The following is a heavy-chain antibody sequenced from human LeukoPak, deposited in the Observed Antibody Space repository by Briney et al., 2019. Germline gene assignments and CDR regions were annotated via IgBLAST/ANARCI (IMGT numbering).Heavy chain of an antibody. CDR3: ARGPPKYSGYDSNWFDP. CDR2: INPNSGGT. J-gene: IGHJ5*02. CDR1: GYTFTGYH. D-gene: IGHD5-12*01. V-gene: IGHV1-2*02. Sequence: ASVKVSCKASGYTFTGYHMHWVRQAPGQGLEWMGWINPNSGGTHYAQKFQGRVTMTRDTSISTAYMELSRLRSDDTAVYYCARGPPKYSGYDSNWFDPWGQGTLVTVSS.